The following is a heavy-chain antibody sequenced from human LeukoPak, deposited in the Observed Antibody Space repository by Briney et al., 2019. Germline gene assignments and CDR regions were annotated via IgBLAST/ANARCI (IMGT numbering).Heavy chain of an antibody. CDR2: TYYRSKWYN. D-gene: IGHD1-26*01. CDR3: ARGGIAVGGTIGTFDY. CDR1: GDSVSSNSAA. J-gene: IGHJ4*02. Sequence: SQTLSLTCAISGDSVSSNSAAWNWIRQSPSRGLEWLGRTYYRSKWYNDYAVSVKSRITINPDTSKNQFSLQLNSVTPEDTAVYYCARGGIAVGGTIGTFDYWGQGTLVTVSS. V-gene: IGHV6-1*01.